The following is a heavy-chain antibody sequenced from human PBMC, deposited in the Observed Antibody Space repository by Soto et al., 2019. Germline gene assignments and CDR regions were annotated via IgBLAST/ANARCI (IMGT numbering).Heavy chain of an antibody. V-gene: IGHV5-51*01. D-gene: IGHD3-16*01. CDR3: AKIPTNVRGSYGPLYYFDY. J-gene: IGHJ4*02. CDR2: IYPGDSDT. CDR1: GYSFTSYW. Sequence: PGESLKISCKGSGYSFTSYWIGWVRQMPGKGLEWMGIIYPGDSDTRYSPSFQGQVTISADKSISTAYLQWSSLKASDTAMYYCAKIPTNVRGSYGPLYYFDYWGQGTLVTVSS.